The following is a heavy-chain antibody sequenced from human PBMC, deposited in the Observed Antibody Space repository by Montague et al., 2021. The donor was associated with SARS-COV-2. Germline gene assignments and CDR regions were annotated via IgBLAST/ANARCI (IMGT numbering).Heavy chain of an antibody. Sequence: SETLSLTCAVSGGSLSGDHWSWIRQPPGKGLEWIGEVNHSGHTNYNVPLKSRVTMSVDTSKSQFSLKVRSVTAADTAVYYRARGPGGVAACLRYYFDHWGQGTMVTVSS. CDR3: ARGPGGVAACLRYYFDH. CDR1: GGSLSGDH. V-gene: IGHV4-34*01. CDR2: VNHSGHT. D-gene: IGHD6-6*01. J-gene: IGHJ4*02.